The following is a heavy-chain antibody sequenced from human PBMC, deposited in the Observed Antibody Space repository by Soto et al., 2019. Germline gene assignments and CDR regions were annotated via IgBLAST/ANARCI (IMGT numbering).Heavy chain of an antibody. Sequence: GSLRLSCAASGFTFSSYGMHWVRQDPGKGLEWVAVISYDGSNKYYADSVKGRFTISRDNSKNTLYLQMNSLRAEDTAVYYCAKDRKVRGVSTYYYYGMDVWGQGTTVTVSS. CDR2: ISYDGSNK. CDR1: GFTFSSYG. V-gene: IGHV3-30*18. D-gene: IGHD3-10*01. CDR3: AKDRKVRGVSTYYYYGMDV. J-gene: IGHJ6*02.